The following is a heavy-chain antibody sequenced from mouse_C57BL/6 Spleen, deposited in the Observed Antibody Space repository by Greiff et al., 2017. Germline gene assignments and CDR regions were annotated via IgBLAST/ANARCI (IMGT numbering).Heavy chain of an antibody. V-gene: IGHV1-64*01. J-gene: IGHJ1*03. Sequence: QVQLQQPGAELVKPGASVKLSCKASGYTFTSYWMHWVKQRPGQGLEWIGMIHPNSGSTNYNEKFKSKATLTVDKSSSTAYMQLSSLTSEDSAVYYCARETGTSRYFDVWGTGTTVTVSS. CDR2: IHPNSGST. CDR1: GYTFTSYW. CDR3: ARETGTSRYFDV. D-gene: IGHD4-1*01.